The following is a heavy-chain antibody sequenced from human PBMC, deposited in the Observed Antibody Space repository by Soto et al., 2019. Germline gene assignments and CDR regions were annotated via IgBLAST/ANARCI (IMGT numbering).Heavy chain of an antibody. CDR3: ARVGRRAAAGYFDY. Sequence: SETLSLSCTVSGGSISSGDYYWSWIRQPPGKGLEWIGYIYYSGSTYYNPSLKSRVTISVDTSKNQFSLKLSSVTAADTAVYYCARVGRRAAAGYFDYWVQGTLVTVSS. D-gene: IGHD6-13*01. CDR1: GGSISSGDYY. CDR2: IYYSGST. J-gene: IGHJ4*02. V-gene: IGHV4-30-4*01.